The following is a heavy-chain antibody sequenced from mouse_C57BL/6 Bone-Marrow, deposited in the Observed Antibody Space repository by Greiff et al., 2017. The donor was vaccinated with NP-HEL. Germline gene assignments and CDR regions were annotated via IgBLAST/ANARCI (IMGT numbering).Heavy chain of an antibody. CDR1: GYAFTNYL. D-gene: IGHD2-3*01. V-gene: IGHV1-54*01. CDR3: ARGWLGFAY. CDR2: INPGSGGT. J-gene: IGHJ3*01. Sequence: QVQLQQSGAELVRPGTSVKVSCKASGYAFTNYLIEWVKQRPGQGLEWIGVINPGSGGTNYNEKFKGKATLTADKSSSTAYMQLSSLTSEDSAVYFCARGWLGFAYWGQGTLVTVSA.